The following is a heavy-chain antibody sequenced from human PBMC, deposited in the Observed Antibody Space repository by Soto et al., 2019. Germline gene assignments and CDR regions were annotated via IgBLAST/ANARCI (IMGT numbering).Heavy chain of an antibody. CDR2: MNAGNGST. CDR1: GYTFTSYA. V-gene: IGHV1-3*01. D-gene: IGHD5-18*01. J-gene: IGHJ4*02. Sequence: SVKVSCKASGYTFTSYAMHWVRQAPGQRLEWMAWMNAGNGSTKYSHKFQGRVTITRDTSASTAYMELSSLRCEDAAGYWCARNILSGEYGYGADYWGQGTLVTASS. CDR3: ARNILSGEYGYGADY.